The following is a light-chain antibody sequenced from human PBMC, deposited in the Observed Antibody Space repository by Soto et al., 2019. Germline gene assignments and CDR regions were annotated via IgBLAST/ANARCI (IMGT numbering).Light chain of an antibody. V-gene: IGKV3-20*01. CDR3: QQYDTSSWT. CDR1: QSVRSSY. J-gene: IGKJ1*01. CDR2: GAS. Sequence: EIVLTQSPGTLSLSPGERATLSCRASQSVRSSYLAWYQQKPGQAPRLLIYGASSRATGIPDRFSGSGSGTDFPLTISRLEPEDSAVYYCQQYDTSSWTFGQGTKVEIK.